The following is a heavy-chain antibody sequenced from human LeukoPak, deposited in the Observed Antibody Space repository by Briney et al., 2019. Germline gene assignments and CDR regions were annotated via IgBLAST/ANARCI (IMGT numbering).Heavy chain of an antibody. CDR1: GGSISSGGYY. D-gene: IGHD6-19*01. J-gene: IGHJ4*02. V-gene: IGHV4-31*03. CDR2: IYYSGST. CDR3: ASAVAGPYYFDY. Sequence: ASQTLSLTCTVSGGSISSGGYYWSWIRQHPGKGLEWIGYIYYSGSTYYNPSLKSRVTISVDTSKNQFSLKLSSVTAADTAVYYCASAVAGPYYFDYWGQGTLVTVSS.